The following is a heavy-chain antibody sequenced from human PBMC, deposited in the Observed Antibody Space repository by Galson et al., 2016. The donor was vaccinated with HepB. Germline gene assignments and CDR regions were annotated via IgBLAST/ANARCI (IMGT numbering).Heavy chain of an antibody. CDR3: ARGKRYSGTHGLFDY. CDR2: VSYDGETK. J-gene: IGHJ4*02. Sequence: SLRLSCAASGLSVTTYGMHWVRQAPGKGLEWVSVVSYDGETKYYADSLKGRFTISRDNSNNTLFLQMDSLRVDDTAVYYCARGKRYSGTHGLFDYWGQGALVTVSS. CDR1: GLSVTTYG. D-gene: IGHD1-26*01. V-gene: IGHV3-33*05.